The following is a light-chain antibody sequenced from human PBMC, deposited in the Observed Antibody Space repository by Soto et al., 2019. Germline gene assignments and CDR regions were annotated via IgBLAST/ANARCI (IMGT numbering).Light chain of an antibody. V-gene: IGKV1-9*01. J-gene: IGKJ5*01. CDR1: QGISSY. CDR2: AAS. CDR3: QQLNSYPIT. Sequence: DIQLTQSPSFLSASVGDRVTITCRASQGISSYLAWYQQKPGKAPKLLIYAASTLQSGVPSRFSGSGSGTEFTRTISSLQPEDFATYYCQQLNSYPITFGQGTRLEMK.